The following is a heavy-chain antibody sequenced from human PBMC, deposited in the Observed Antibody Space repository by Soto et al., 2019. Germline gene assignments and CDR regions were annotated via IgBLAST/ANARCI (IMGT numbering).Heavy chain of an antibody. CDR3: ARGGWKLFDY. Sequence: SETLSLTCTVSGGSISSYYWSWIRQPPGKGLEWIGYIYYSGSTNYNPSLKSRVTISVDTSKNQFSLKLSSVTAADTAVCYCARGGWKLFDYWGQGTLVTVSS. J-gene: IGHJ4*02. D-gene: IGHD6-19*01. CDR1: GGSISSYY. CDR2: IYYSGST. V-gene: IGHV4-59*01.